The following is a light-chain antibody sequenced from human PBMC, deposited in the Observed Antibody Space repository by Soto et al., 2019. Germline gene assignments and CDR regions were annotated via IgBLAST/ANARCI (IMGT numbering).Light chain of an antibody. V-gene: IGKV4-1*01. CDR2: WAS. CDR1: QTLLYNSNNKNY. Sequence: DIVMTQSPDSLSVSLVERATFSCKSSQTLLYNSNNKNYLAWFQQKPGQAPKLLIYWASTRNSGVPDRFSGSGSGTDFTLTISNLQAEDVATYYCQQYYHVPVTFGQGTRLEI. J-gene: IGKJ5*01. CDR3: QQYYHVPVT.